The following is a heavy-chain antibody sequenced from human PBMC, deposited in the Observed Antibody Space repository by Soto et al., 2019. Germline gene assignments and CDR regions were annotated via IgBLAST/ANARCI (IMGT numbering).Heavy chain of an antibody. D-gene: IGHD1-26*01. CDR1: GFTFSSYW. CDR2: INRDGSEK. V-gene: IGHV3-7*03. CDR3: ARGWEGYFDY. J-gene: IGHJ4*02. Sequence: LRLSCAASGFTFSSYWMGWVRQAPGKGLEWVANINRDGSEKYYVDSVEGPFTISRDNAKNSLYLQIHSLRVDDAAVYFCARGWEGYFDYWGQGTLVTVSS.